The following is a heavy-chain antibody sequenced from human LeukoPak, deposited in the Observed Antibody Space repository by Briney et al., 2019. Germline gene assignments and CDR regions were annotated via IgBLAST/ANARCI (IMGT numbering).Heavy chain of an antibody. J-gene: IGHJ6*03. CDR3: ARVQDYSNYGAGYMDV. CDR1: GGSFSGYY. Sequence: KPSETLSLTCAVYGGSFSGYYWSWIRQPPGKGLEWIGKINHSGSTNYNPSLKSRVTISVDTSKNQFSLKLSSVTAADTAVYYCARVQDYSNYGAGYMDVWGKGTTVTVSS. CDR2: INHSGST. V-gene: IGHV4-34*01. D-gene: IGHD4-11*01.